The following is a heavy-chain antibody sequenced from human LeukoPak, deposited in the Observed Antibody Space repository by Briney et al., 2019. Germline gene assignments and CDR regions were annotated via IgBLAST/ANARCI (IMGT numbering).Heavy chain of an antibody. CDR3: AREEGTAMVRI. CDR2: INPSGGST. Sequence: ASVKVSCKASGYTFTSYYMHWVRQAPGQGLEWMGIINPSGGSTSYAQKFQGRVTTTRDTSTSTVYMELSSLRSEDTAVYYCAREEGTAMVRIWGQGTLVTVSS. CDR1: GYTFTSYY. D-gene: IGHD5-18*01. V-gene: IGHV1-46*01. J-gene: IGHJ4*02.